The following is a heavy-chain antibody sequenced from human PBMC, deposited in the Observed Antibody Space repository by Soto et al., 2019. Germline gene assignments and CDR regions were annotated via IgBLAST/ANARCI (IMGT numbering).Heavy chain of an antibody. Sequence: EVQLVESGGGLVQPGGTLRLSCAASGFIFSSYSMNWVRQAPGKGLEWVSYISSSSTTIYYAGSVKGRFTISRDNAKNSVYLQMSSLRDEATAVYYCARGCGGDCFRSDSWGQGTLVTVSS. CDR1: GFIFSSYS. V-gene: IGHV3-48*02. D-gene: IGHD2-21*02. CDR2: ISSSSTTI. J-gene: IGHJ4*02. CDR3: ARGCGGDCFRSDS.